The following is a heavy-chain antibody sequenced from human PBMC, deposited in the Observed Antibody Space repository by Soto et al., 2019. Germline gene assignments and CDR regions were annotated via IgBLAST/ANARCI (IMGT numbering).Heavy chain of an antibody. J-gene: IGHJ6*02. D-gene: IGHD6-6*01. V-gene: IGHV1-69*13. CDR2: IIPIFGTA. Sequence: ASVKVSCKASGGTFSSYAISWVRQAPGQGLEWMGGIIPIFGTANYAQKFQGRVTITADEPTSTAYMELSSLRSEDTAVYYCAREPSYSSSSGDYYYYGMDVWGQGTTVTVSS. CDR1: GGTFSSYA. CDR3: AREPSYSSSSGDYYYYGMDV.